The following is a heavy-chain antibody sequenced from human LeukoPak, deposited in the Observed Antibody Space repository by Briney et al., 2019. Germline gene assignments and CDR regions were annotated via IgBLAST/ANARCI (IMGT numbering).Heavy chain of an antibody. V-gene: IGHV3-66*01. CDR1: GFTVSSNY. D-gene: IGHD1-26*01. J-gene: IGHJ4*02. CDR2: IYSGDTT. Sequence: GGSLRLSCAASGFTVSSNYMSWVRQAPGKGLEWVSVIYSGDTTYYADSVKDRFTISRDNSKNTLYLQMNSLRVEDTAMYYCARGSGSSDSPWDYWGQGTLVTVSS. CDR3: ARGSGSSDSPWDY.